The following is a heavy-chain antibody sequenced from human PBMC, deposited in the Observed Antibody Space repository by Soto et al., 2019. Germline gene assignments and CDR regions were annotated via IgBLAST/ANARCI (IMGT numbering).Heavy chain of an antibody. J-gene: IGHJ4*02. CDR2: IYYSGST. V-gene: IGHV4-39*01. CDR3: AIQHQSASGFDY. CDR1: GGSISSSSYY. Sequence: QLQLQESGPGLVKPSETLSLTCTVSGGSISSSSYYWGWIRQPPGKGLEGIGSIYYSGSTDYNPSLKCRVSLSVYSSKNQFSLKLSSVTAADTAVYYCAIQHQSASGFDYWGQGTLVTVSS. D-gene: IGHD6-13*01.